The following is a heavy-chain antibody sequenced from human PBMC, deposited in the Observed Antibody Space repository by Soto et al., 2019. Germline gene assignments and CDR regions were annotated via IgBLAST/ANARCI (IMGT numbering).Heavy chain of an antibody. CDR1: GFTFSSYW. V-gene: IGHV3-74*01. Sequence: EVQLVESGGGLVQPGGSLRLSCAASGFTFSSYWMHWVRQAPGNGLVWVSRINSDGSSTGYADSVKGRFTISRDNAKNTLDLQMNSLRAEDTAVYYCARAPHTAKEKGDYWGRGTLVTVSA. J-gene: IGHJ4*02. CDR2: INSDGSST. D-gene: IGHD5-18*01. CDR3: ARAPHTAKEKGDY.